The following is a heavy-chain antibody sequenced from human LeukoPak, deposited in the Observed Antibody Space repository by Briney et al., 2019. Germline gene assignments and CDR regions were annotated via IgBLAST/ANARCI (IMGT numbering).Heavy chain of an antibody. CDR1: GFTFSSYE. D-gene: IGHD3-3*01. V-gene: IGHV3-48*03. CDR3: ARAQITIFGVEHYFDY. J-gene: IGHJ4*02. Sequence: GGSLRLSCAASGFTFSSYEMNWVRQAPGKGLEWVSYISSSGSTICYADSVKGRFTISRDNAKNSLYLQMNSLRAEDTAVYYCARAQITIFGVEHYFDYWGQGTLVTVSS. CDR2: ISSSGSTI.